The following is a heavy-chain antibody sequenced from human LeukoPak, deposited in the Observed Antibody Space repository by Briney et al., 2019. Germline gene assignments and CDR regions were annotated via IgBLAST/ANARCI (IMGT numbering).Heavy chain of an antibody. Sequence: ASVKLSCKASGYTFTGYYMHWVRQAPGQGLEWMGWINPNSGGTNYAQKFQGRVTMTRDTSISTAYMELSRLRSDDTAVYYCARDFCSGGSCTNWFDPWGQGTLVTVSS. V-gene: IGHV1-2*02. CDR2: INPNSGGT. CDR1: GYTFTGYY. J-gene: IGHJ5*02. D-gene: IGHD2-15*01. CDR3: ARDFCSGGSCTNWFDP.